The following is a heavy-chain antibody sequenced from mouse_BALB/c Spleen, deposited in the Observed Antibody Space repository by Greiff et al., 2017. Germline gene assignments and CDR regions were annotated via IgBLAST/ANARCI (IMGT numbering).Heavy chain of an antibody. V-gene: IGHV1-9*01. Sequence: QVQLQQSGAELMKPGASVKISCKATGYTFSSYWIEWVKQRPGHGLEWIGEILPGSGSTNYNEKFKGKATFTADTSSNTAYMQLSSLTSEDSAVYYCARGYYDYDGVAYWGQGTLVTVSA. CDR2: ILPGSGST. D-gene: IGHD2-4*01. CDR3: ARGYYDYDGVAY. J-gene: IGHJ3*01. CDR1: GYTFSSYW.